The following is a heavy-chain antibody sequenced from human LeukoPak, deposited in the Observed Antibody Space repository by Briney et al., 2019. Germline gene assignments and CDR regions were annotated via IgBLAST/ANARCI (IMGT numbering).Heavy chain of an antibody. D-gene: IGHD5-18*01. CDR1: GGSFSDHY. CDR3: ARKASQFSYGLGATDY. J-gene: IGHJ4*02. CDR2: INHSGTT. V-gene: IGHV4-34*01. Sequence: SEALSLTCAVYGGSFSDHYWNWIRQPPGKGLEWIGEINHSGTTNYNASLKSRVTISVDTSKNHFSLKLNSMTAADTAVYYCARKASQFSYGLGATDYCGQGNLVTVSS.